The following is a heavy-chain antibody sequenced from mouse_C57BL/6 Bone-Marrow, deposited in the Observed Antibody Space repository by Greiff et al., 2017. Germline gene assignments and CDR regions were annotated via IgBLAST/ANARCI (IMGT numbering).Heavy chain of an antibody. CDR1: GYTFTSYW. D-gene: IGHD2-1*01. V-gene: IGHV1-69*01. J-gene: IGHJ3*01. CDR2: IDPSDSYA. CDR3: ARGGNSMVTTKGFAY. Sequence: QVQLQQPGAELVMPGASVKLSCKASGYTFTSYWMHWVKQRPAQGLEWIGAIDPSDSYANYNQKFKGKSTLTVDKSSSTAYMQLSSLTSEDSAVYYCARGGNSMVTTKGFAYWGQGTLVTVSA.